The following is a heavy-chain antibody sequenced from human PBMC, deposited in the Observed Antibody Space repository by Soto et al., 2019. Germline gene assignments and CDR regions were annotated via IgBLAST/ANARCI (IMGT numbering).Heavy chain of an antibody. CDR2: IFSNDEK. CDR3: ARIFSGANIVATNYYYYYMDV. CDR1: GFSLSNARMG. D-gene: IGHD5-12*01. Sequence: ASGPTLVNPTETLTLTCTVSGFSLSNARMGVSWIRQPPGKALEWLAHIFSNDEKSYSTSLKSRLTISKDTSKSQVVLTMTNMDPVDTATYYCARIFSGANIVATNYYYYYMDVWGKGTTVTVSS. V-gene: IGHV2-26*01. J-gene: IGHJ6*03.